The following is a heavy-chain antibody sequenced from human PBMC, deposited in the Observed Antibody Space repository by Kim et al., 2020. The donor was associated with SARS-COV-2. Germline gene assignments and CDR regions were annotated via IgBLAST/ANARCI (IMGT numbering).Heavy chain of an antibody. CDR1: GYTFTSYA. CDR2: INAGNGNT. V-gene: IGHV1-3*01. CDR3: ARGDIVVVVAARESFDY. Sequence: ASVKVSCKASGYTFTSYAMHWVRQAPGQRLEWMGWINAGNGNTKYSQKFQGRVTITRDTSASTAYMELSSLRSEDTAVYYCARGDIVVVVAARESFDYWGQGTLVTVSS. J-gene: IGHJ4*02. D-gene: IGHD2-15*01.